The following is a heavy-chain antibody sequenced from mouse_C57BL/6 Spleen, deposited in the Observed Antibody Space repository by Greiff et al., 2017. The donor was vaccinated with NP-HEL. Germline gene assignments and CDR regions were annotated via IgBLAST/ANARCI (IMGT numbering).Heavy chain of an antibody. CDR3: ARDTVVAKRDY. V-gene: IGHV1-64*01. CDR1: GYTFTSYW. CDR2: IHPNSGST. Sequence: QVQLQQPGAELVKPGASVKLSCKASGYTFTSYWMHWVKQRPGQGLEWIGMIHPNSGSTNYNEKFKSKATLTVDISSSTAYMQLSSLTSEDSAVYYCARDTVVAKRDYWGQGTTLTVSS. D-gene: IGHD1-1*01. J-gene: IGHJ2*01.